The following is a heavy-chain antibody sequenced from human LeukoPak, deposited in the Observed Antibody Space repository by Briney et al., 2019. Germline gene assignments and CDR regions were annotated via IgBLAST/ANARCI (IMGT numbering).Heavy chain of an antibody. V-gene: IGHV1-69*06. CDR3: AAGLKYSSSWTREVAAFDI. CDR2: IIPIFGTA. CDR1: GYTFTNSY. J-gene: IGHJ3*02. D-gene: IGHD6-13*01. Sequence: GASVKVSCKASGYTFTNSYIHWVRQAPGQGLEWMGGIIPIFGTANYAQKFQGRVTITADKSTSTAYMELSSLRSEDTAVYYCAAGLKYSSSWTREVAAFDIWGQGTMVTVSS.